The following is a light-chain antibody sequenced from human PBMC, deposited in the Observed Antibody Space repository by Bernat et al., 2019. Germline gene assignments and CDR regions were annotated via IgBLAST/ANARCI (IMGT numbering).Light chain of an antibody. CDR3: QVLDSSTVV. J-gene: IGLJ2*01. CDR1: NIGSKN. V-gene: IGLV3-9*01. CDR2: RDS. Sequence: SYELTQPLSVSVALGQTARITCGGNNIGSKNVHWYQQRPGQAPVLVIYRDSNRPSGIPERFSGSNSGNTDTLTISRAQAGDEADYYCQVLDSSTVVFGGGTNLTVL.